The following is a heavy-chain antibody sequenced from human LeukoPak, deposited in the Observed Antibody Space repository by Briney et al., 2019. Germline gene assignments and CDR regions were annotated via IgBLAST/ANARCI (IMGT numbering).Heavy chain of an antibody. CDR2: IYYSGST. V-gene: IGHV4-59*01. D-gene: IGHD1-14*01. CDR1: GGSISSYY. J-gene: IGHJ4*02. CDR3: ARGPDQEYFDY. Sequence: SETLSLTCTVSGGSISSYYWSWIRQPPGKGLEWIGYIYYSGSTNYNPSLKSRVTISVDTSKNQLSLRLSSVTAADTAVYYCARGPDQEYFDYWGQGTLVTVSS.